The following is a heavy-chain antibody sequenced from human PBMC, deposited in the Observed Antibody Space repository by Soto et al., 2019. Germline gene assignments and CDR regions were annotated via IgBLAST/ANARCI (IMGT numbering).Heavy chain of an antibody. Sequence: GESLKISCKGSGYSFTSYWIDWVRQMPGKGLECMGIIYPGDSDTRYSPSFQGQVTISADKSISTAYLQWSSLKASDTAMYYCARMAAAGKYYYGMDVWGQGTTVTVSS. J-gene: IGHJ6*02. CDR3: ARMAAAGKYYYGMDV. CDR1: GYSFTSYW. CDR2: IYPGDSDT. V-gene: IGHV5-51*01. D-gene: IGHD6-13*01.